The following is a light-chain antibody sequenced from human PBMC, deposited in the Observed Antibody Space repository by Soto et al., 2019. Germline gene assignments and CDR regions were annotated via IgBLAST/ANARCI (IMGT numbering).Light chain of an antibody. Sequence: EIVLTQSPGTLSLSPRERATLSCRASQSVSSSYLAWYQQKPGQAPRLLIYGASSRATGIPDRFSGSGSGTDFILTICRLEPEDFAVYYCQQYGSSPGITFGQGTRLEIK. V-gene: IGKV3-20*01. CDR1: QSVSSSY. CDR3: QQYGSSPGIT. J-gene: IGKJ5*01. CDR2: GAS.